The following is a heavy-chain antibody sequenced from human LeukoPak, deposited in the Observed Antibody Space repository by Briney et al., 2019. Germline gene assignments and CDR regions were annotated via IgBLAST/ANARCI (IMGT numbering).Heavy chain of an antibody. CDR3: ARAPREYQLLWSAFDI. CDR2: IIPIFGTA. D-gene: IGHD2-2*01. J-gene: IGHJ3*02. CDR1: GGTFSSYA. V-gene: IGHV1-69*13. Sequence: GASVKVSCKASGGTFSSYAISWVRQAPGQGLEWMGGIIPIFGTANYAQKFQGRVTITADESTSTAYMELSSLRSEDTAVYYCARAPREYQLLWSAFDIWGQETMVTVSS.